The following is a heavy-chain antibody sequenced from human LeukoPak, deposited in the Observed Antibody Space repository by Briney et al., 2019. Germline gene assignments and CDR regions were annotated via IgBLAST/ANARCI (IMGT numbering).Heavy chain of an antibody. CDR3: ARDLGSGYENY. CDR1: GFTFSSYW. CDR2: INSDGSST. Sequence: PGGSLRLSCAASGFTFSSYWMHWVRQAPGKGLVWVSRINSDGSSTTYADSVKGRFTISRDNAKNSLYLQMNSLRAEDTAVYYCARDLGSGYENYWGQGTLVTVSS. J-gene: IGHJ4*02. V-gene: IGHV3-74*01. D-gene: IGHD5-12*01.